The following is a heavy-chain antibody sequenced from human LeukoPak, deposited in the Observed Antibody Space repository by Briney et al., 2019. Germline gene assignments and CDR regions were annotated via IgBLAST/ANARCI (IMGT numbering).Heavy chain of an antibody. J-gene: IGHJ6*03. Sequence: QSGGSLRLSCAASGFTFSSYGMHWVRQAPGKGLEWVAVISYDGSNKYYADSVKGRFTISRDNSKNTLYLQMNSLRAEDTAVYYCAKEGGYSIYYYYYYMDVWGKGTTVTVSS. V-gene: IGHV3-30*18. CDR1: GFTFSSYG. CDR3: AKEGGYSIYYYYYYMDV. D-gene: IGHD5-18*01. CDR2: ISYDGSNK.